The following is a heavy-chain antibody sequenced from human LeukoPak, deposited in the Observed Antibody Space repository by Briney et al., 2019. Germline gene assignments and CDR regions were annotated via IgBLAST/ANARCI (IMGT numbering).Heavy chain of an antibody. CDR1: GFTFSSYA. D-gene: IGHD6-19*01. Sequence: PGGSLRLSCAASGFTFSSYALSWVRQAPGKGLECVSAICGSGGSTYSADSLQGRFTISRDNSKNTLYLQINSLRADDTAVFYCARGGLGSAFDNWGQGTLVTVSS. CDR2: ICGSGGST. CDR3: ARGGLGSAFDN. V-gene: IGHV3-23*01. J-gene: IGHJ4*02.